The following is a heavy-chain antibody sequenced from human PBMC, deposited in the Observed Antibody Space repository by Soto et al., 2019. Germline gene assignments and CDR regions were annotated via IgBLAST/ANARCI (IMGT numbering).Heavy chain of an antibody. CDR3: ATVYCATTSCYAPFDY. J-gene: IGHJ4*02. V-gene: IGHV3-15*01. D-gene: IGHD2-2*01. Sequence: GGSLRLSCAASGFTFSNAWMSWVRQAPGKGLEWIGRIKTNSDGGTVDYASPVKGRFTLSRDDSKSMLYLVLNSLKTEDTGVYFCATVYCATTSCYAPFDYWGKGTLVTVSS. CDR1: GFTFSNAW. CDR2: IKTNSDGGTV.